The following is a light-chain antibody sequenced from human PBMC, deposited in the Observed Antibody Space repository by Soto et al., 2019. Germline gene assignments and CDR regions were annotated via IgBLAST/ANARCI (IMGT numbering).Light chain of an antibody. CDR3: QQSFSTPT. Sequence: DIQMTQSPSSLSTSVGDRVTITCRASQRINIYLNWYRQKPGNAPELLIYSASNLQSGVPSRFSGSGSGTDFTLTISSLQPEDCATYYFQQSFSTPTFGQGTRLDIQ. J-gene: IGKJ5*01. CDR2: SAS. V-gene: IGKV1-39*01. CDR1: QRINIY.